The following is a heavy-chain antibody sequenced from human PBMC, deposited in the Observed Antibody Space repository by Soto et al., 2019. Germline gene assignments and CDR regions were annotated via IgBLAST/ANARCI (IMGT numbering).Heavy chain of an antibody. D-gene: IGHD3-16*01. J-gene: IGHJ6*02. CDR2: IKDDGRER. V-gene: IGHV3-7*01. CDR3: ASAHCSDTKYYYYHGMAV. CDR1: GFNFNTYY. Sequence: QPGGSLRLSCEASGFNFNTYYMSWVRQAPGRGLEWVANIKDDGRERYYLDSVKGRFTISRDNAGNSLFLQMNSLRVEDTAIYFCASAHCSDTKYYYYHGMAVWGPGTTVTVSS.